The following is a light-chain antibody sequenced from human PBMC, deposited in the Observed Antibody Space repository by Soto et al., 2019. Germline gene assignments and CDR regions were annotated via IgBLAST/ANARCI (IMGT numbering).Light chain of an antibody. V-gene: IGLV2-14*01. CDR2: VVS. CDR1: SSDVGGYNY. CDR3: ASYARGSTLVV. Sequence: QSALTQPASVSGSPGQSITISCTGTSSDVGGYNYVSWYQQHPGKAPKLMIYVVSSRPSGISNRFSASKSGNTASLTISGLQAEDEADYYCASYARGSTLVVFGGGTKLTVL. J-gene: IGLJ2*01.